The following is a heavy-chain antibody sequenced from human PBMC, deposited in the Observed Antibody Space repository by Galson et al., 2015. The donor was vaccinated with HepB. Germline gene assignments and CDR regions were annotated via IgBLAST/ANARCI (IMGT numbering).Heavy chain of an antibody. J-gene: IGHJ6*02. CDR3: ARVEGPLYGMDV. V-gene: IGHV3-30-3*01. D-gene: IGHD3-3*01. Sequence: SLRLSCAASGFTFSSYAMHWVRQAPGKGLEWVAVISYDGSNKYYADSVKGRFTISRDNSKNTLYLQMNSLRAGDTAVYYCARVEGPLYGMDVWGQGTTVTVSS. CDR1: GFTFSSYA. CDR2: ISYDGSNK.